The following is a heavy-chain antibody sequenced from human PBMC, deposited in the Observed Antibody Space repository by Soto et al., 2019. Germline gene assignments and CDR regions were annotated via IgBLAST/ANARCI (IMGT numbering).Heavy chain of an antibody. CDR2: IYYSGST. D-gene: IGHD6-19*01. CDR3: ARGKYSSGWYWYFDY. V-gene: IGHV4-59*01. CDR1: GGSISSYY. Sequence: SETLSLTCTVSGGSISSYYWSWIRQPPGKGLEWIGYIYYSGSTNYNPSLKSRVTISVDTSKNQSSLKLSSVTAADTAVYYCARGKYSSGWYWYFDYWGQGTLVTVSS. J-gene: IGHJ4*02.